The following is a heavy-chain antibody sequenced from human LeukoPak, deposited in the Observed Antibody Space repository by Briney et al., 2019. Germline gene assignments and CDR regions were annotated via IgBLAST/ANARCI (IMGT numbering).Heavy chain of an antibody. Sequence: SETLSLTCTVSGDSISSYYWSWIRQPPGKGLEWIGYIYYSGSTNYNPSLKSRVTISVDTSKNQFSLKLSSVTAADTAVYYCARDGGEYYYGSGSYYNGSYYYYGMDVWGQGTTVTVSS. CDR2: IYYSGST. CDR1: GDSISSYY. J-gene: IGHJ6*02. D-gene: IGHD3-10*01. V-gene: IGHV4-59*01. CDR3: ARDGGEYYYGSGSYYNGSYYYYGMDV.